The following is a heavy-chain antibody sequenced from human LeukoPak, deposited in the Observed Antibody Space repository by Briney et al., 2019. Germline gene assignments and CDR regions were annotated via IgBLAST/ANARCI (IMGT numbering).Heavy chain of an antibody. D-gene: IGHD2-15*01. Sequence: VGSLRLSCAASGFTFSSYGMHWVRQAPGKGLEWVAFIRYDGSNKYYADSVKGRFTISRDNSKNTLYLQMNSLRAEDTAVYYCAKAEGYCSGGSCYSDPGFDYWGQGTLVTVSS. V-gene: IGHV3-30*02. CDR3: AKAEGYCSGGSCYSDPGFDY. CDR1: GFTFSSYG. CDR2: IRYDGSNK. J-gene: IGHJ4*02.